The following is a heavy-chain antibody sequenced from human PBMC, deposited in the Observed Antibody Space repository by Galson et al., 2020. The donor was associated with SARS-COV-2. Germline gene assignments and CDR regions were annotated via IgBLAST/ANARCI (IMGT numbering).Heavy chain of an antibody. J-gene: IGHJ6*01. CDR2: IIGSGGST. CDR1: GFTFRSYA. D-gene: IGHD1-7*01. Sequence: GESLKISCAASGFTFRSYAMPWVRQAPGKGLEWVSAIIGSGGSTYYADSVRGRFTISRDNSKNTLYLQMNSLRAEDTAVYYCARRTGTAIYYYDGMDVWGQGTTITVSS. V-gene: IGHV3-23*01. CDR3: ARRTGTAIYYYDGMDV.